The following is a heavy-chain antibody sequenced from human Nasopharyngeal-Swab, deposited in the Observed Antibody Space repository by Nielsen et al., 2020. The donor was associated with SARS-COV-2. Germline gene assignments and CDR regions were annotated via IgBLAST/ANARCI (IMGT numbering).Heavy chain of an antibody. CDR1: GFTFSSYG. CDR3: AKRGAFLEMLTGYPPIDY. J-gene: IGHJ4*02. CDR2: ISYEGSLK. Sequence: GGSLRLSCAASGFTFSSYGMHWVRQAPGRGLEWVAVISYEGSLKNYADSVKGRFTTSRDNSKSTLYLQMNSLRVEDTAVYYCAKRGAFLEMLTGYPPIDYWGVGTVVIVSS. D-gene: IGHD3-9*01. V-gene: IGHV3-30*18.